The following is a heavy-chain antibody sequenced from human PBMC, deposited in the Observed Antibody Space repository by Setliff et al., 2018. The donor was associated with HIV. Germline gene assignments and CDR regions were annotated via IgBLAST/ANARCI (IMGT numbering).Heavy chain of an antibody. V-gene: IGHV1-69*05. D-gene: IGHD4-17*01. J-gene: IGHJ4*02. CDR2: IIPMYGVT. CDR3: ARTDYGGNSGGNYFDY. CDR1: GGTFSSYV. Sequence: GASVKVSCKASGGTFSSYVISWVRQAPGQGPEWMGGIIPMYGVTNYAQKFQGRVTITTDESTSTAYMEVRSLRSDDTAVYYCARTDYGGNSGGNYFDYWGQGSLVTVSS.